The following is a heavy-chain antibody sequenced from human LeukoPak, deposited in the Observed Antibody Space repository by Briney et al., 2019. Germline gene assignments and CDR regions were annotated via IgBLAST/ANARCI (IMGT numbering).Heavy chain of an antibody. J-gene: IGHJ4*02. V-gene: IGHV3-30*02. D-gene: IGHD3-16*02. CDR3: AREGAGMITFGGVIDPFDY. CDR2: IRYDGSNK. Sequence: GGSLRLSCAASGFTFSSYGMHWVRQAPGKGLEWVAFIRYDGSNKYYADSVKGRFTISRDNAKNSLYLQMNSLRAEDTAVYYCAREGAGMITFGGVIDPFDYWGQGTLVTVSS. CDR1: GFTFSSYG.